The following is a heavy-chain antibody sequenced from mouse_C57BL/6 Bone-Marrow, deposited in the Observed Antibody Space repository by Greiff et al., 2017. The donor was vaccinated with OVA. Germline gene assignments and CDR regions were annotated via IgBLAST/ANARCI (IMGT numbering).Heavy chain of an antibody. CDR2: IYPGGGYT. J-gene: IGHJ2*01. V-gene: IGHV1-63*01. CDR3: ARHGYYFDY. CDR1: GYTFTNYW. Sequence: VKLQESGAELVRPGTSVKMSCKASGYTFTNYWIGWAKQRPGHGLEWIGDIYPGGGYTNYNEKFKGKATLTADKSSSTAYMQFSSLTSEDSAIYYCARHGYYFDYWGQGTTLTVSS.